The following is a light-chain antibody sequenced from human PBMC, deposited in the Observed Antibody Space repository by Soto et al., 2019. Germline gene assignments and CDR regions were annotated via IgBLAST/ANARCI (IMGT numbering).Light chain of an antibody. V-gene: IGLV1-47*02. Sequence: QAVVTQPPSASGTPGQRVTISCSGRFSNIGSNYVYWYQQLPGTAPKLLIFTNDQRTSGVPGRFSGSKSGTSASLAISGLRSEDEADYYCAVWDDSLRGWVFGGGTKVTVL. CDR3: AVWDDSLRGWV. CDR2: TND. CDR1: FSNIGSNY. J-gene: IGLJ3*02.